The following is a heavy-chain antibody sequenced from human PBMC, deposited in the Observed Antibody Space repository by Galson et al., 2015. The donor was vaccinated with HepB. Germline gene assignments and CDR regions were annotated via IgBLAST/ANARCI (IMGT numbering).Heavy chain of an antibody. CDR2: IRQDGDET. CDR3: ARDGAVPVDMNYYYHKDV. D-gene: IGHD6-19*01. J-gene: IGHJ6*03. Sequence: SLRLSCAASGFTFSMYWMSWVRQAPGKGLEWVADIRQDGDETNYVGSVRGRFSISRDNAKNSLFLQMDNLRVEDTAVYFCARDGAVPVDMNYYYHKDVWGKGTTVTVSS. V-gene: IGHV3-7*01. CDR1: GFTFSMYW.